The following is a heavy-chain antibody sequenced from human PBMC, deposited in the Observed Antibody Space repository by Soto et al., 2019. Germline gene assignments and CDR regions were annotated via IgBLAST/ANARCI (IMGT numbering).Heavy chain of an antibody. CDR3: ARLVSLLQPIDS. CDR2: IFPRDFDV. CDR1: GYTFTNYW. D-gene: IGHD4-4*01. Sequence: PGESLKISCQTSGYTFTNYWIGWVRQMPGGGLEWLGLIFPRDFDVRYSPSFEGQVTISADRSTATAFLQRRSLEASDSALYFCARLVSLLQPIDSWGQGTPATVSS. J-gene: IGHJ5*01. V-gene: IGHV5-51*01.